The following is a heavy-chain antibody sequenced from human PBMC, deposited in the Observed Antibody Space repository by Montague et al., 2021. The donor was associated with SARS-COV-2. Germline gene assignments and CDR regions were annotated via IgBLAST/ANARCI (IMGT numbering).Heavy chain of an antibody. V-gene: IGHV4-34*01. CDR2: IYYSGAT. D-gene: IGHD3-3*01. CDR1: GGSFAGSS. Sequence: SETPSLTCSVGGSFAGSSYNWLRQTPGKGLEWIGEIYYSGATDYNPSLKGRVTISADTSKNEFSLELRSVSAADTAIYYCARGTKPYYDLWFWGQGTLVTVSS. CDR3: ARGTKPYYDLWF. J-gene: IGHJ4*02.